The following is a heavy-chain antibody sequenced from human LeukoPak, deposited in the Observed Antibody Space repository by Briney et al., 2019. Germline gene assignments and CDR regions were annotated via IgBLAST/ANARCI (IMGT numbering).Heavy chain of an antibody. CDR2: IIPIFGTA. J-gene: IGHJ5*02. CDR3: ASTTAAGRNWFDP. D-gene: IGHD6-13*01. V-gene: IGHV1-69*13. CDR1: GYTFTSYG. Sequence: AASVKVSCKASGYTFTSYGISWVRQAPGQGLEWMGGIIPIFGTANYAQKFQGRVTITADESTSTAYMELSSLRSEDTAVYYCASTTAAGRNWFDPWGQGTLVTVSS.